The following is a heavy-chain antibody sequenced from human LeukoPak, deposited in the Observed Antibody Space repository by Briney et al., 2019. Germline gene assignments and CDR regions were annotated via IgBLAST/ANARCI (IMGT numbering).Heavy chain of an antibody. CDR2: ISSSSSTI. J-gene: IGHJ1*01. CDR3: AKPGDSLPPRNFQH. V-gene: IGHV3-48*04. D-gene: IGHD3-22*01. CDR1: GFTFSSYS. Sequence: GGSLRLSCAASGFTFSSYSMNWVRQAPGKGLEWVSYISSSSSTIYYADSVKGRFTISRDNAKNSLYLQMLSLRAEDSAVYYCAKPGDSLPPRNFQHWGQGTLVTVSS.